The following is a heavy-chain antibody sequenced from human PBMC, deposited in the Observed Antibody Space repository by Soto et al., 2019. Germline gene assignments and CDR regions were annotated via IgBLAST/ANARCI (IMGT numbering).Heavy chain of an antibody. CDR2: IYYTGST. CDR1: GGSITSGGYY. Sequence: SETLSLTCTVSGGSITSGGYYWSWIRQHPGKGLEWIGYIYYTGSTYYNPSLKSRVTISADTSKNQFSLKLSSVTAADTAVYYCARDRYDSSGYYLGHWGQGTLVTVSS. CDR3: ARDRYDSSGYYLGH. J-gene: IGHJ4*02. V-gene: IGHV4-31*03. D-gene: IGHD3-22*01.